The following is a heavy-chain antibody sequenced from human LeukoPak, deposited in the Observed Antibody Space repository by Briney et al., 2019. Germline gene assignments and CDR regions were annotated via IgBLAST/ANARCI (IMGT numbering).Heavy chain of an antibody. CDR1: GYSFTNYW. Sequence: PGESLKISCKGSGYSFTNYWIGWVRQLPGKGLEWMGIIYPGDSNTRYGPSFQGQVTISADKAITTAYLQWSSLKASDTAMYYCARGPYCSSTSCYSPYYSYYMDVWGKGTTVTVS. J-gene: IGHJ6*03. CDR2: IYPGDSNT. D-gene: IGHD2-2*01. V-gene: IGHV5-51*01. CDR3: ARGPYCSSTSCYSPYYSYYMDV.